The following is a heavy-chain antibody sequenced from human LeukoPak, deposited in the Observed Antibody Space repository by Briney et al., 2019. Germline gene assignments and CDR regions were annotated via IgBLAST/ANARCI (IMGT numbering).Heavy chain of an antibody. D-gene: IGHD1-26*01. CDR2: ISGSGGST. CDR3: AREGRYVRWFDP. CDR1: GFTFSSYA. V-gene: IGHV3-23*01. Sequence: GGSLRLSCAASGFTFSSYAMSWVRQAPGKGLEWVSAISGSGGSTYYADSVKGRFTISRDNSKNSLYLQMNSLRAEDTAVYYCAREGRYVRWFDPWGQGTLVTVSS. J-gene: IGHJ5*02.